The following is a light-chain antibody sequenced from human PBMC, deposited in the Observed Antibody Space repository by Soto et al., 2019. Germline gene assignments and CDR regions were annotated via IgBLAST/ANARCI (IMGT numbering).Light chain of an antibody. V-gene: IGLV2-14*01. CDR1: SSDVGGYNY. CDR2: EVS. J-gene: IGLJ1*01. Sequence: QPALTQPASVSGSPGQSITISCTGTSSDVGGYNYVSWYQQHPGKAPKLMIYEVSNRPSGVSNRFSGSKSGSTASLTISGLQAEDEADYYCSSYTSSSIDYVFGTGTKLTVL. CDR3: SSYTSSSIDYV.